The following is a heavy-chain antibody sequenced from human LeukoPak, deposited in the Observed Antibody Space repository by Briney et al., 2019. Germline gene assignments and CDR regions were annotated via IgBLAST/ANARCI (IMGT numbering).Heavy chain of an antibody. J-gene: IGHJ4*02. D-gene: IGHD2-2*01. Sequence: SETLSLTCAVYGGSFSGDYWSWIRQPPGKGLEWVGEINHSGSTNYNPSLKSRVTISVDTSKNQFSLKLSSVTAADTAVYYCARSYAHDYWGQGTLVTVSS. V-gene: IGHV4-34*01. CDR2: INHSGST. CDR3: ARSYAHDY. CDR1: GGSFSGDY.